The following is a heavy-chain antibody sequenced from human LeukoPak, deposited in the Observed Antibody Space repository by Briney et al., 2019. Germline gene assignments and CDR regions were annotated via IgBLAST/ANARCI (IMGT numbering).Heavy chain of an antibody. CDR2: IRYEGGRI. Sequence: PGGSLRLSCVASGFTFSDYGMHWVRQAPGKGLEWVAFIRYEGGRIYYTDSVKGRFTISRDTNTLYLQMNSLRPEDTAVYYCAKDMSGLYCSSASCYGPFDYWGQGTLVTVSS. J-gene: IGHJ4*02. CDR3: AKDMSGLYCSSASCYGPFDY. D-gene: IGHD2-2*01. CDR1: GFTFSDYG. V-gene: IGHV3-30*02.